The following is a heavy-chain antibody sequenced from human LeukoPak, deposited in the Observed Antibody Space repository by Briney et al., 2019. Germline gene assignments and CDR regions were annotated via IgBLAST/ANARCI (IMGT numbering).Heavy chain of an antibody. D-gene: IGHD6-6*01. Sequence: SQTLSLTCTVSGGSISSGGYYWSWIRQPPGKGLEWIGNIYHSGSTYYNPSLKSRVTISVDRSKNQFSLKLSSVTAADTAVYYCARDGMEDRSSSLRLDYWGQGTLVTVSS. CDR3: ARDGMEDRSSSLRLDY. CDR2: IYHSGST. J-gene: IGHJ4*02. CDR1: GGSISSGGYY. V-gene: IGHV4-30-2*01.